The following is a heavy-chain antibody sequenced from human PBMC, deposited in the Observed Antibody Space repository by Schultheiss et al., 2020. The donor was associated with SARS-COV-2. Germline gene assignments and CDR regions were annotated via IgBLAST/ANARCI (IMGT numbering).Heavy chain of an antibody. J-gene: IGHJ6*02. CDR2: ISGSGGST. V-gene: IGHV3-23*01. CDR1: GFTISDYY. D-gene: IGHD6-25*01. Sequence: GGSLRLSCAASGFTISDYYMSWIRQAPGKGLEWVSAISGSGGSTYYADSVKGRFTISRDNSKNTLYLQMSSLRAEDTAVYYCARDPRPFYGMDVWGQGTTVTVSS. CDR3: ARDPRPFYGMDV.